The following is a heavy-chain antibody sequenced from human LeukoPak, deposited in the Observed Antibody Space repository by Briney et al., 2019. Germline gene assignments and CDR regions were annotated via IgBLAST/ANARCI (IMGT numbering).Heavy chain of an antibody. J-gene: IGHJ4*02. Sequence: GGSLRLPCAASGFTFSSYSMNWVRQAPGKGLEWVSSISSSSSYIYYADSVKGRFTISRDNAKNSLYLQMNSLRAEDTAVYYCARDLAAAGPDDYWGQGTLVTVSS. CDR2: ISSSSSYI. D-gene: IGHD6-13*01. V-gene: IGHV3-21*01. CDR3: ARDLAAAGPDDY. CDR1: GFTFSSYS.